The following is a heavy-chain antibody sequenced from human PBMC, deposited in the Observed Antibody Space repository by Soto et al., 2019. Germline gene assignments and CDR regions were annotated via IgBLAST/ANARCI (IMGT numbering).Heavy chain of an antibody. J-gene: IGHJ4*02. V-gene: IGHV3-23*01. Sequence: GWSPRLSCAASGFTFSDFGMSWVRQAPGKGLEWVSVISGSGDATYYAASVKGRFTLSRDNSKNTLYLQMNSLTVADTAVYYWAKKVTIYAVDLADYCGQGTSVTVSS. CDR2: ISGSGDAT. CDR1: GFTFSDFG. CDR3: AKKVTIYAVDLADY. D-gene: IGHD3-3*01.